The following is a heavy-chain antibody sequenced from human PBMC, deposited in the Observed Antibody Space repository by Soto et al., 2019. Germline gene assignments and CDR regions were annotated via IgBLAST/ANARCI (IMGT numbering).Heavy chain of an antibody. Sequence: GGSLRLSCAASASIFSCCGMHWVRQAPGKGLEWVAIIRYDGSNEDYADSVKGRFTISRDNSKNTLYLQMNSLRAEDTAVYYCARDDVYCSSTSCYYFDYWGQGTLVTVSS. CDR1: ASIFSCCG. CDR3: ARDDVYCSSTSCYYFDY. CDR2: IRYDGSNE. D-gene: IGHD2-2*01. V-gene: IGHV3-30*02. J-gene: IGHJ4*02.